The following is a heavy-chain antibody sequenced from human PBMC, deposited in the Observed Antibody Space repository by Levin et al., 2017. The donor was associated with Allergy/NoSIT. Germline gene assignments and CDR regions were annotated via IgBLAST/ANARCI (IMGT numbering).Heavy chain of an antibody. V-gene: IGHV4-39*01. CDR1: GGSISSSSYY. CDR3: ASHKYGYDSLDY. Sequence: SETLSLTCTVSGGSISSSSYYWGWIRQPPGKGLEWIGSIYYSGSTYYNPSLKSRVTISVDTSKNQFSLKLSSVTAADTAVYYCASHKYGYDSLDYWGQGTLVTVSS. D-gene: IGHD5-18*01. CDR2: IYYSGST. J-gene: IGHJ4*02.